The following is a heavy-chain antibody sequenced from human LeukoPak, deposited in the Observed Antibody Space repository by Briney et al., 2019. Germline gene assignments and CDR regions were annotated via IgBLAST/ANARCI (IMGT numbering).Heavy chain of an antibody. V-gene: IGHV3-48*03. Sequence: GGSLRLSCAASGFTFSSYEMNWVRQAPGKGLEWVSYISSSGSTIYYADSVKGRFTISRDNAKNSLYLQMNSLRAEDTAVYYCASFGPGPYYGSGQDNPVDYWGQGTLVTVSS. D-gene: IGHD3-10*01. CDR3: ASFGPGPYYGSGQDNPVDY. CDR2: ISSSGSTI. CDR1: GFTFSSYE. J-gene: IGHJ4*02.